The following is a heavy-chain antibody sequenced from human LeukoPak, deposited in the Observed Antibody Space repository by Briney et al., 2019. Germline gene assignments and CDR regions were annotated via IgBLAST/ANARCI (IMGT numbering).Heavy chain of an antibody. CDR2: INSDGSST. Sequence: GGSLRLSCAASGFTFSSYWMHWVRQAPGKGLVWVSRINSDGSSTIYADSVKGRFTISRDNAKNTLYLQMHSLSAEDTAVYYCARDPYYDFWSGPDLDYWGQGTLVTVSS. CDR3: ARDPYYDFWSGPDLDY. J-gene: IGHJ4*02. CDR1: GFTFSSYW. V-gene: IGHV3-74*01. D-gene: IGHD3-3*01.